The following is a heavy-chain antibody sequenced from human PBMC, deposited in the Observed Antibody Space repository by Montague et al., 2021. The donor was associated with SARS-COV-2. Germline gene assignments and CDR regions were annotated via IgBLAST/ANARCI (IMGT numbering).Heavy chain of an antibody. V-gene: IGHV3-11*05. CDR1: GFTFSDYY. D-gene: IGHD1-14*01. J-gene: IGHJ6*03. CDR2: ISSSITYT. CDR3: ARDWSRNLDV. Sequence: SLRLSCAASGFTFSDYYMSWIRQAPGKGLEWVAYISSSITYTRYADSVKGRFTISRDNAKNSLYLQMNGLRAEDTAVYYCARDWSRNLDVWGKGTTVTVSS.